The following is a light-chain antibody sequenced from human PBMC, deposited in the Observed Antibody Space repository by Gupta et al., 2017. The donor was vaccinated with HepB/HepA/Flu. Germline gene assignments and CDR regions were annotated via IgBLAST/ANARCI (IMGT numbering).Light chain of an antibody. CDR1: QSISSY. CDR3: QQSYSNPPWT. Sequence: DIQMTQSPSSLSASVGDRVTITCRASQSISSYLHWYQQKPGKAPKLLIYAASSLQSGVPSRFSGRGYGTDITLTSSRRQQEDFATYYCQQSYSNPPWTFGQGTKVEIK. CDR2: AAS. V-gene: IGKV1-39*01. J-gene: IGKJ1*01.